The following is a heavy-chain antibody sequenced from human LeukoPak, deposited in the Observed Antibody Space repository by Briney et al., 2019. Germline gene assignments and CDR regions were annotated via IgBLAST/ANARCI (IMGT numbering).Heavy chain of an antibody. D-gene: IGHD5-24*01. CDR3: ARHARRDDYNVDAYDI. V-gene: IGHV4-39*07. CDR1: GGSISSSSYY. CDR2: IYYSGST. Sequence: RASETLSLTCTVSGGSISSSSYYWGWIRQPPGKGLEWIGSIYYSGSTYYNPSLKSRVTISVDTSKNQFSLKLSSVTAADTAVYYCARHARRDDYNVDAYDIWGQGTMVTVSS. J-gene: IGHJ3*02.